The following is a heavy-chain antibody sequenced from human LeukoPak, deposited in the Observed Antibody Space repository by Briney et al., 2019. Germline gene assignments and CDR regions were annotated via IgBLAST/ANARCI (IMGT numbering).Heavy chain of an antibody. CDR3: VRAHSSGWYFFDY. D-gene: IGHD6-19*01. CDR2: ISSSSSCI. V-gene: IGHV3-21*01. CDR1: GVTFSSYG. J-gene: IGHJ4*02. Sequence: PGGSLRLSCAASGVTFSSYGMNWVRQAPGRGLEWVSSISSSSSCIYYADSVKGRFTISRDNAKNSLYLQMNSLRAEDTAVYYCVRAHSSGWYFFDYWGQGTLVTVSS.